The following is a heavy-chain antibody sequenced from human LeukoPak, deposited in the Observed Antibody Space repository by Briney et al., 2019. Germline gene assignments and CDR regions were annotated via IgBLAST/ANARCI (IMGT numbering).Heavy chain of an antibody. Sequence: GGSLRLSCAASGFTFSNYWMSWVRQAPGKGLEWVANIKQDGSEKNYVDSVKGRFTISRDNAKNSLYLQMNSLRAEDTAVYYCARGRGMDVWGQGTTVTVPS. CDR3: ARGRGMDV. J-gene: IGHJ6*02. V-gene: IGHV3-7*01. CDR1: GFTFSNYW. CDR2: IKQDGSEK.